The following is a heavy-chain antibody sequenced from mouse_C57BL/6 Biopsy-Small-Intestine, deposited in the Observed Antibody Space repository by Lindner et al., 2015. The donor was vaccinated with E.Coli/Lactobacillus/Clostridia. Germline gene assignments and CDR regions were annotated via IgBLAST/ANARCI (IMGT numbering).Heavy chain of an antibody. CDR1: GYYFKSNY. CDR3: ARDFTTVTSLDY. D-gene: IGHD1-1*01. CDR2: INPSGGTT. Sequence: VKVSCKASGYYFKSNYIHWVRQAPGQGLDWVGMINPSGGTTGYAQKFKDRVTMTTDTSTSTVYMELNSLRSDDTAVYYCARDFTTVTSLDYWGQGTQVTVS. J-gene: IGHJ4*01. V-gene: IGHV1-64*01.